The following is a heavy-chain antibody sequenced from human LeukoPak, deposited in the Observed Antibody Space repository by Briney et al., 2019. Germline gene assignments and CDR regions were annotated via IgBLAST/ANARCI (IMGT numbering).Heavy chain of an antibody. CDR2: ISAYNGNT. J-gene: IGHJ4*02. CDR1: GDTFTSYG. Sequence: SSAKVSCKASGDTFTSYGISWVRQAPGQGLEWMGWISAYNGNTNYAQKLQGRVTMTTDTSTSTAYMELRSLRSDDTAVYYCAREKQAAGTVPLHYWAQGTLVTVSS. CDR3: AREKQAAGTVPLHY. D-gene: IGHD6-13*01. V-gene: IGHV1-18*01.